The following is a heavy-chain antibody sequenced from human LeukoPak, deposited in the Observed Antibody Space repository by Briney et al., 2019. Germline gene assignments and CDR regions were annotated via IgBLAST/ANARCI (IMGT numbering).Heavy chain of an antibody. CDR3: APSIAVAGVFDY. D-gene: IGHD6-13*01. J-gene: IGHJ4*02. Sequence: GGSLRLSCAASGFTFSSYAMSWVRQAPGKGLEWVSAISGSGGSTYYADSVKGRFTISRDNSKNTLYLQMNSLRAEDTAVYYCAPSIAVAGVFDYWGQGTLVTVPS. V-gene: IGHV3-23*01. CDR2: ISGSGGST. CDR1: GFTFSSYA.